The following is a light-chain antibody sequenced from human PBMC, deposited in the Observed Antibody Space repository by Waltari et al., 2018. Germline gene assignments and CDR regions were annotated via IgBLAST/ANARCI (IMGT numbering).Light chain of an antibody. CDR1: SRDVGGYDY. J-gene: IGLJ1*01. Sequence: SAPTQPAPVSAWPGPSNTSFGPGTSRDVGGYDYVTWHQQHPGKAPKLMIYDVRNRPSGVSNRFSGSKSGNTASLTISGLQAEDEADYYCSSYTSSTTYVLGTGTKVTVL. CDR2: DVR. CDR3: SSYTSSTTYV. V-gene: IGLV2-14*03.